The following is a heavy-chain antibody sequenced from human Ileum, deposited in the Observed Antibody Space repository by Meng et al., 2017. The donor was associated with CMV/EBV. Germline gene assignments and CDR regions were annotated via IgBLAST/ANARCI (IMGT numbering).Heavy chain of an antibody. CDR2: IYHSGGT. CDR1: GSISSGAYS. J-gene: IGHJ4*02. V-gene: IGHV4-31*02. D-gene: IGHD1-7*01. Sequence: GSISSGAYSWSWIRQHPGKGLEWIASIYHSGGTQYNPSLQSRVTISVDTSENQFSLKLNSVTTADTAFYYCAKGPRGTVIPYYFDYWGQGTLVTVSS. CDR3: AKGPRGTVIPYYFDY.